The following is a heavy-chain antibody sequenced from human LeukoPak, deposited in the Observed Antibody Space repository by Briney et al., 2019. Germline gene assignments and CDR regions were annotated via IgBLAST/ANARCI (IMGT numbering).Heavy chain of an antibody. D-gene: IGHD5-12*01. CDR3: ARSSPLRGYSGYYTN. V-gene: IGHV1-2*02. J-gene: IGHJ4*02. Sequence: ASVKVSCKASGYTFTGYYMHWVRQAPGQGLEWMGWINPNSGGTNYAQKFQGRVTVTRDTSISTAYMELSRLKSDDTAVYYCARSSPLRGYSGYYTNWGQGTLVTVSS. CDR2: INPNSGGT. CDR1: GYTFTGYY.